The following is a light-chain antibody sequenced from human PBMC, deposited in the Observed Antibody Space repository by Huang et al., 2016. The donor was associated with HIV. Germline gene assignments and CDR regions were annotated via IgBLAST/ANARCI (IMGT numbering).Light chain of an antibody. CDR3: QQYNKGPRNT. V-gene: IGKV3-15*01. J-gene: IGKJ2*01. CDR2: GAF. Sequence: EIVMTQSPVTLSVSPGERAALSCRASQSVSINLAWYQQKPGQAPRLLIYGAFNRATCIPARFNVSGSGTDFTLTISSLQSEDFAVYYCQQYNKGPRNTFGQGTKLEIK. CDR1: QSVSIN.